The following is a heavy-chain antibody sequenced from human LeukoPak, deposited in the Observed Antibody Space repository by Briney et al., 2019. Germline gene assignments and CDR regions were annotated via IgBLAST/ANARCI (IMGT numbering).Heavy chain of an antibody. V-gene: IGHV4-39*01. Sequence: KPSETLSLTCTVSGGFISGSNYYWAWIRQPPGKGLEWIGSVYYTGSTYYDPSLKSRVTISVDTSKNQFSLKVNSVTAADTAVYYCARHPRQTYYYYMDVWGKGTTVIISS. J-gene: IGHJ6*03. CDR2: VYYTGST. CDR3: ARHPRQTYYYYMDV. CDR1: GGFISGSNYY. D-gene: IGHD6-25*01.